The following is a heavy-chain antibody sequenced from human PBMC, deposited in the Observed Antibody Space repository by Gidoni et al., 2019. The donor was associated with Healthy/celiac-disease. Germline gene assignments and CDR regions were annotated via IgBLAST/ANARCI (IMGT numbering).Heavy chain of an antibody. J-gene: IGHJ5*02. Sequence: WMGWINPNSGGTNYAQKFQGRVTMTRDTSISTAYMELSRLRSDDTAVYYCARVAAGLRFLERFDPWGQGTLVTVSS. CDR3: ARVAAGLRFLERFDP. CDR2: INPNSGGT. V-gene: IGHV1-2*02. D-gene: IGHD3-3*01.